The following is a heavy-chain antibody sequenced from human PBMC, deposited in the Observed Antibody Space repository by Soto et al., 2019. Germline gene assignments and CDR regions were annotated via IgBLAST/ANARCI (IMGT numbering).Heavy chain of an antibody. V-gene: IGHV1-69*01. D-gene: IGHD2-2*01. CDR2: IIPISGTA. CDR3: ARSQGSSTSLEIYYYYYYGMDV. CDR1: GGTFSSYA. J-gene: IGHJ6*02. Sequence: QVQLVQSGAEVKKPGSSVKVSCKASGGTFSSYAISWVRQAPGQGLEWMGGIIPISGTANYEQKFQGRVTITADEPTSTAYVELSSLRSEDTAVYYCARSQGSSTSLEIYYYYYYGMDVWGQGTTLTVSS.